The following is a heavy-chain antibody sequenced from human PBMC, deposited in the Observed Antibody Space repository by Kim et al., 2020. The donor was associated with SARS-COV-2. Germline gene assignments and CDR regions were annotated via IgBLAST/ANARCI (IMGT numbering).Heavy chain of an antibody. CDR3: ARDLAGHENLGGY. D-gene: IGHD3-16*01. J-gene: IGHJ4*02. Sequence: GGSLRLSCVGSGFSFSDYSMNWVRQAPGKGLEWVSSITSSSSFSIYYADSVKGRFIISRDNAKNSLYLQMNSLRAEDTAIYYCARDLAGHENLGGYWGQGTLVAVSS. V-gene: IGHV3-21*01. CDR2: ITSSSSFSI. CDR1: GFSFSDYS.